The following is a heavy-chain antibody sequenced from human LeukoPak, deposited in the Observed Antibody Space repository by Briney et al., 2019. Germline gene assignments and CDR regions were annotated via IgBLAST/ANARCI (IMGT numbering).Heavy chain of an antibody. CDR3: ARGGSGWPIDN. Sequence: AASVKVSCKASGYTFTSYDINWVRQATGQGLEWMGWMNPNSGNAGYAQKFRGRVTMTRDTSISTAYMELNSLRSEGTAVYFCARGGSGWPIDNWGQGTLVTVSS. J-gene: IGHJ4*02. V-gene: IGHV1-8*01. CDR1: GYTFTSYD. CDR2: MNPNSGNA. D-gene: IGHD6-19*01.